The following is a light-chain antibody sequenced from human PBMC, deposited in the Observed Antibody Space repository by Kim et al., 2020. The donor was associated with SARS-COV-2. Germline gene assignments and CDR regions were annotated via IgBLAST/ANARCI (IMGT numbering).Light chain of an antibody. CDR1: NIGSKS. CDR3: KVWDSSTESLV. V-gene: IGLV3-21*04. Sequence: SYELTQPPSVSVAPGQTARVTCGGDNIGSKSVHWYQQKAGQAPVLVIYYDSARPSGIPERFSGSNTGNMATLTISRVEAGDEADYYCKVWDSSTESLVFGGGTQLTVL. J-gene: IGLJ3*02. CDR2: YDS.